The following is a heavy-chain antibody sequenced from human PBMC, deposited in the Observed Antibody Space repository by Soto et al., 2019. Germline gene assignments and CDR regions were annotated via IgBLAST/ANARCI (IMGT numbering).Heavy chain of an antibody. V-gene: IGHV4-39*01. J-gene: IGHJ5*02. CDR1: GGSISSSSYY. D-gene: IGHD3-3*01. CDR3: ARTSYYDFWSGSNWFDP. Sequence: SETLSLTCTVSGGSISSSSYYWGWIRQPPGKGLEWIGSIYYSGSTYYNPSLKSRVTISVDTSRNQFSLKLSSVTAADTAVYYCARTSYYDFWSGSNWFDPWGQGTLVTVSS. CDR2: IYYSGST.